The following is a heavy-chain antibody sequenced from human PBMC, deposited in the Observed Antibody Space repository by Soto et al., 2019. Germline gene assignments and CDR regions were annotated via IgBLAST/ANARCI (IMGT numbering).Heavy chain of an antibody. D-gene: IGHD3-22*01. J-gene: IGHJ3*02. V-gene: IGHV1-2*02. Sequence: ASVKVSCKASGYTFTGYYMHWVRQAPGQGLEWMGWINPNSGGTNYAQKFQGRVTMTRDTSITTAYMELSRLRSDDTAVYYCARLGLKSHYYDSPDIWGQGTMVTVSS. CDR2: INPNSGGT. CDR3: ARLGLKSHYYDSPDI. CDR1: GYTFTGYY.